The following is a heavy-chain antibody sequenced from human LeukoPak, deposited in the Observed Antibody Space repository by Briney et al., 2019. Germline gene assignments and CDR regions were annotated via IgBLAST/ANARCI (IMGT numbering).Heavy chain of an antibody. CDR3: AKDLSSYYYGSGSYYPGYYHGMDV. J-gene: IGHJ6*02. CDR1: GFTFDDYG. Sequence: PGGSLRLSCAASGFTFDDYGMSWVRQAPGKGLEWVSGINWNGGSTGYADSVKGRFTISRDDAKNSLYLQMNSLRAEDTAVYYCAKDLSSYYYGSGSYYPGYYHGMDVWGQGTTVTVSS. V-gene: IGHV3-20*04. CDR2: INWNGGST. D-gene: IGHD3-10*01.